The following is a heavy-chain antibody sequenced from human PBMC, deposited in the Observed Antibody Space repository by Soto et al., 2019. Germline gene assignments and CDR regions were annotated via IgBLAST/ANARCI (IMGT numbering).Heavy chain of an antibody. V-gene: IGHV3-33*01. CDR2: IWYDGSNQ. D-gene: IGHD1-26*01. J-gene: IGHJ4*02. Sequence: PGGSLRLSCEASGFDISTYGLHWVRQAPGKGLEWLAFIWYDGSNQHYAASVKGRFTISRDNSRNTLYLQMNNLRADDTAVYFCARAASSATYYDCIGYWGRGTLVTVSS. CDR1: GFDISTYG. CDR3: ARAASSATYYDCIGY.